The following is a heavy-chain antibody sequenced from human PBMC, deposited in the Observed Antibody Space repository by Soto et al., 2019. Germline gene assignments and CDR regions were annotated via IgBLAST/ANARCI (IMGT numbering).Heavy chain of an antibody. CDR2: VHYSGTT. D-gene: IGHD3-22*01. CDR3: ARHSSGWFDP. Sequence: ASETLSLTCTVSGGSIRTSKWWSWVRQPPGRGLEWIAYVHYSGTTNYNPSLESRVTISVDTSKNQFSLKLTSVSAADTALYYCARHSSGWFDPWGQGTLVTVSS. V-gene: IGHV4-4*02. CDR1: GGSIRTSKW. J-gene: IGHJ5*02.